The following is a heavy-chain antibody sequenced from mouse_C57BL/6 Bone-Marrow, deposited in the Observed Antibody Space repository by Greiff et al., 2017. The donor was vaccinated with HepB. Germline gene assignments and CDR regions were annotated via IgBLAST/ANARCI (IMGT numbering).Heavy chain of an antibody. J-gene: IGHJ2*01. CDR1: GYTFTSYW. CDR3: ARTLGTVVAKGY. V-gene: IGHV1-64*01. Sequence: QVQLQQPGAELVKPGASVKLSCKASGYTFTSYWMHWVKQRPGQGLEWIGMIHPNSGSTNYNEKFKSKATLTVDKSSSTAYMQLSSLTSEDSAVYYCARTLGTVVAKGYWGQGTTLTVSS. CDR2: IHPNSGST. D-gene: IGHD1-1*01.